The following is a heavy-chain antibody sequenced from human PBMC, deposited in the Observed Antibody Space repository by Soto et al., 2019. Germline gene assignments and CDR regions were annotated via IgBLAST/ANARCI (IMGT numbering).Heavy chain of an antibody. Sequence: ASVKVSCKASGGTFSSYAISWVRQAPGQGLEWMGGIIPIFGTANYAQKFQGRVTITADESTSTAYMELSSLRSEDTAVYYCARDWQGLSAFDDWGQGTLVTVSS. D-gene: IGHD3-10*01. CDR2: IIPIFGTA. CDR3: ARDWQGLSAFDD. V-gene: IGHV1-69*13. J-gene: IGHJ4*02. CDR1: GGTFSSYA.